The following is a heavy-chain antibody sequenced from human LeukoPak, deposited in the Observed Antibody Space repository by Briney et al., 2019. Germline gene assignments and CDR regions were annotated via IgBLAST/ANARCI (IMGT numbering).Heavy chain of an antibody. CDR1: GFTFTNYN. J-gene: IGHJ4*02. Sequence: GGSLRLSCSASGFTFTNYNMNWVRQAPGKGLEWVSSITSSSRYIYYADSVKGRFTISRDNAKNSLYLQMNSLRAEDTAVYYCASDRGSYTLDYWGQGALVTVSS. D-gene: IGHD1-26*01. V-gene: IGHV3-21*01. CDR3: ASDRGSYTLDY. CDR2: ITSSSRYI.